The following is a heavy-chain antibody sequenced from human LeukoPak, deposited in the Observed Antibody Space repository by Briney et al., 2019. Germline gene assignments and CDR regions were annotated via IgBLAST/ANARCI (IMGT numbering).Heavy chain of an antibody. J-gene: IGHJ6*03. D-gene: IGHD2-15*01. CDR2: IYTSGST. CDR1: GGSISSYY. CDR3: ARDSSYGNYYYYMDV. V-gene: IGHV4-4*07. Sequence: SETLSLTCTVSGGSISSYYWSWIRQPAGKGLEWIGRIYTSGSTNSNPSLKSRVTMSVDTSKNQFSPKLSSVTAADTAMYYCARDSSYGNYYYYMDVWGKGTTVTVSS.